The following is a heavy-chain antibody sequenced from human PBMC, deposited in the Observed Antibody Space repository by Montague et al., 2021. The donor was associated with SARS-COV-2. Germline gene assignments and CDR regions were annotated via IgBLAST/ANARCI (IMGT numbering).Heavy chain of an antibody. V-gene: IGHV3-23*01. Sequence: SLRLSCAASGFTFSHYAMSRFRWGRGKGLEWISAIGASGSTTPYADSVTGRFTISRDNSKNTLSLEMNSLKVDDTAVYYCAKDPIPGGSNPYYFDFWGQGTLVTDS. CDR2: IGASGSTT. J-gene: IGHJ4*02. CDR1: GFTFSHYA. CDR3: AKDPIPGGSNPYYFDF. D-gene: IGHD2-21*01.